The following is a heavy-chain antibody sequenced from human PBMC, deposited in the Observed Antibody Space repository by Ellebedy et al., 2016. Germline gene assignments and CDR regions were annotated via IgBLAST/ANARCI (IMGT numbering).Heavy chain of an antibody. CDR3: ARGREMATIPVDF. J-gene: IGHJ4*02. CDR1: GYIFTSYH. V-gene: IGHV1-8*02. D-gene: IGHD5-24*01. Sequence: ASVKVSXKTSGYIFTSYHINWIRQAPGQGLEWVGWMNPKSGNSGFAQKFQGRVTMTRDTSVTTFYMELTRLSFEDTAVYYCARGREMATIPVDFWGQGTLVTVSS. CDR2: MNPKSGNS.